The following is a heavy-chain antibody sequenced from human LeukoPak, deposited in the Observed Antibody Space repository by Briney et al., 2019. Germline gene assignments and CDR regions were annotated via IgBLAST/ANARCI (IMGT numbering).Heavy chain of an antibody. Sequence: SETLSLTCTVSGGSISSYYWSWIRQPPGKGLEWIGYIYYSGSTNYNPSLKSRVTISVDTSKNQFSLKLSSVTAADTAVYYCARDADCFGDCYRDWGHGTLVTVSS. V-gene: IGHV4-59*01. J-gene: IGHJ4*01. D-gene: IGHD2-21*02. CDR3: ARDADCFGDCYRD. CDR1: GGSISSYY. CDR2: IYYSGST.